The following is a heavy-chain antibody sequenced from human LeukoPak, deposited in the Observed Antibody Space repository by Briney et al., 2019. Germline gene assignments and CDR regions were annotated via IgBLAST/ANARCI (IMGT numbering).Heavy chain of an antibody. V-gene: IGHV3-21*01. CDR3: ARDREQSLEY. Sequence: GSLRLSCAASGFTFSSYSMNWVRQAPGKGLELVSSISSSSSYIYYADSVKGRFTISRDNAKNSLYLQMNSLRAEDTAVYYCARDREQSLEYWGQGTLVTVSS. CDR2: ISSSSSYI. D-gene: IGHD1-26*01. CDR1: GFTFSSYS. J-gene: IGHJ4*02.